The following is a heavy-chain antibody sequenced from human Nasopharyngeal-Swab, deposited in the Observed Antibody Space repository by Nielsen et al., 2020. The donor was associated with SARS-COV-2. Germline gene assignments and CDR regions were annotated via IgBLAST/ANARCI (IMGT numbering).Heavy chain of an antibody. CDR1: GFSFSSYA. CDR2: ISGSGGST. V-gene: IGHV3-23*01. J-gene: IGHJ4*02. Sequence: GECLKIACAASGFSFSSYAISWARQAPRKGVEWVSGISGSGGSTDYTDSVKGRFTISRDNSKNTLYLQMNSLRAEDTAVFYCAKDSFIVVRGPTSRPFDYWGQGTLVTVSS. D-gene: IGHD3-22*01. CDR3: AKDSFIVVRGPTSRPFDY.